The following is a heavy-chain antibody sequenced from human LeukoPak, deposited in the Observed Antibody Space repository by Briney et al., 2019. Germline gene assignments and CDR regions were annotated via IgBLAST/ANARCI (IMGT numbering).Heavy chain of an antibody. CDR1: GGSISSISYY. CDR3: ARHPSGRMWLQQGGWFDP. J-gene: IGHJ5*02. V-gene: IGHV4-39*01. Sequence: SETLSLTCTVSGGSISSISYYWGWIRQPPGKGLEWIGSMYHNGSTYYNPSLKSRVTISVDTSKNQFSLKLTSVTAADTAVYYCARHPSGRMWLQQGGWFDPWGQGTLDTVSS. D-gene: IGHD5-24*01. CDR2: MYHNGST.